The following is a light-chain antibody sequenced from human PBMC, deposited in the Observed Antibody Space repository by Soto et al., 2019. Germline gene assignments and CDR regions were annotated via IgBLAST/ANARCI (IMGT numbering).Light chain of an antibody. J-gene: IGKJ1*01. CDR3: LQDYNYPRT. V-gene: IGKV1-6*01. CDR2: AAS. Sequence: AIQMTQSPSSLSASVGDSVTITCRASQSIRNDLGWYQQKPGKAPELLIYAASSLQSGVPSRFSGSGSGTDFTLTISSLQPEDFATYYCLQDYNYPRTFGQGTKVEIK. CDR1: QSIRND.